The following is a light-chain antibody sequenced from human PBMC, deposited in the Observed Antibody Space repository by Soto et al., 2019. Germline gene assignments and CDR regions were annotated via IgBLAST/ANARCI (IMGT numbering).Light chain of an antibody. CDR2: DAS. V-gene: IGKV3-11*01. Sequence: IVWTHSPPTLSLSPGEIASLSFRVSQTISTYLAWYQQKPGQAPRLLIYDASTRATGIPARFSGSGSGTDFTLTISYLEPEDFAVYFCQQYAGSPRTFGQGTKVDIK. CDR3: QQYAGSPRT. CDR1: QTISTY. J-gene: IGKJ1*01.